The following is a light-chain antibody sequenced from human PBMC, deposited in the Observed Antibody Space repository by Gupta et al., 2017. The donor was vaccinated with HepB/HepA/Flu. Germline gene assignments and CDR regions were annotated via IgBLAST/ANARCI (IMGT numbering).Light chain of an antibody. J-gene: IGLJ3*02. V-gene: IGLV3-21*04. CDR1: NIGSKI. CDR2: YNS. CDR3: QVWDSSSDHPV. Sequence: YVVSPPLSVSVASGMTRRIIRGENNIGSKIVHWYQQKPAQAPVLVIYYNSDRPSGLHGRFSGYNSKNAATMTIGRDEAEDEADYCCQVWDSSSDHPVFGGGTKLTVL.